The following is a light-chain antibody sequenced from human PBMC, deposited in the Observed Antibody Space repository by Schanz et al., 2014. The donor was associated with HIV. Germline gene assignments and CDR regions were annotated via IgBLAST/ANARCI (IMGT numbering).Light chain of an antibody. Sequence: EIVLTQSPGTLSLSPGETPTLSCRASQSVSSSYLAWYQQKPGQAPRLLIYGASNRATGVPDRVSGSGSGTDFILTISRLEPEDFAVYYCQQHGGSPETFGQGTKVEIK. CDR1: QSVSSSY. CDR2: GAS. V-gene: IGKV3-20*01. CDR3: QQHGGSPET. J-gene: IGKJ1*01.